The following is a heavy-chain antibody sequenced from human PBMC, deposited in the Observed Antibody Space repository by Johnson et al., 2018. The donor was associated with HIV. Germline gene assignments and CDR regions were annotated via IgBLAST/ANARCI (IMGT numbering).Heavy chain of an antibody. V-gene: IGHV3-66*01. CDR3: ARETRSAAAGHGAFDI. J-gene: IGHJ3*02. CDR1: GFTFSTYW. D-gene: IGHD6-13*01. Sequence: VQLVESGGGLVQPGGSLRLSCAASGFTFSTYWMSWVRQAPGKGLEWVSVIYSGGSTYYADSVKGRFTISRVNSKNTLYLQMNSLRAEDTAVYYCARETRSAAAGHGAFDIWGQGTMVTVSS. CDR2: IYSGGST.